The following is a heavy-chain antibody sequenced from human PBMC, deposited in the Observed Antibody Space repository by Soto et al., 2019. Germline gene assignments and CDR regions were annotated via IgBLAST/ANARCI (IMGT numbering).Heavy chain of an antibody. D-gene: IGHD3-10*01. J-gene: IGHJ4*02. Sequence: PGGSLRLSCAASGFPFSSYSMHWVRQAPGKGPEWLAVIWYDGSNKYYGDSVKGRFTISRDNSRNTLYMQMNSLRVEDTAVYYCGTAYGDWRYFDYWGQGAMVTVSS. V-gene: IGHV3-33*03. CDR2: IWYDGSNK. CDR3: GTAYGDWRYFDY. CDR1: GFPFSSYS.